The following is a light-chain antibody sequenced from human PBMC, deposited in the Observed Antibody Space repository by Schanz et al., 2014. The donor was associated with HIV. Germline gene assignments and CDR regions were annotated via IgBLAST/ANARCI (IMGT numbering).Light chain of an antibody. CDR2: DVS. CDR3: ISYTSDTVL. CDR1: SGDVGSYNY. Sequence: QSALTQPASVSGSPGQSISISCTGTSGDVGSYNYVSWYQQHPGKAPKLMIYDVSNRPSGVSSRFSGSKSDNTASLTISGLQPEDEADYYCISYTSDTVLFGGGTKVTVL. J-gene: IGLJ2*01. V-gene: IGLV2-14*03.